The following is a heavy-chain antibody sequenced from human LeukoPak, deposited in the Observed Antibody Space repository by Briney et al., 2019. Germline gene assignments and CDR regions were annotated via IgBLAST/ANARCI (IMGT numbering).Heavy chain of an antibody. Sequence: LGGSLRLSCAASGFTFSSYAMSWVRQAPGKGLEWVSAISGSGGSTYYADSVKGRLTIFRDNSKNTLYLQMSSLRAEDTAVYYCAKGDGDTAMALAVYWGQGILVTVSS. D-gene: IGHD5-18*01. CDR2: ISGSGGST. V-gene: IGHV3-23*01. J-gene: IGHJ4*02. CDR1: GFTFSSYA. CDR3: AKGDGDTAMALAVY.